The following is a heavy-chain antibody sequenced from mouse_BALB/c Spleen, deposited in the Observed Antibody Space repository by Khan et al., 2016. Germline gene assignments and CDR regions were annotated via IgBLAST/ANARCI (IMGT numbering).Heavy chain of an antibody. CDR2: ISGGSSTI. CDR1: GFTFSVFG. V-gene: IGHV5-17*02. D-gene: IGHD4-1*01. CDR3: ARLTPYAMDY. Sequence: EVELVESGGGLVQPGGSRKLSCAASGFTFSVFGIHWVRQAPEKGLEWVAYISGGSSTIYYADTVKGRFTISRDNPKNTLSLQLTSLRSEDTAVYYCARLTPYAMDYWGQGTSVTVSS. J-gene: IGHJ4*01.